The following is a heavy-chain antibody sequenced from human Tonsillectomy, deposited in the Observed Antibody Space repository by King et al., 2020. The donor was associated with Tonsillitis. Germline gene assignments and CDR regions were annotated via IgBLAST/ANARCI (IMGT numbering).Heavy chain of an antibody. J-gene: IGHJ4*02. CDR1: EFTFSSYA. V-gene: IGHV3-30*04. CDR2: ISYDGTNK. Sequence: VQLVESGGGVVQPGRSLRLSCAASEFTFSSYAMHWVRQPPGKGLEWVAVISYDGTNKFYADSVKGRFTISRDNSRNTLYLQMNSLRAVDTAVYYCARGIAVGDPSDYWGQGTLVTVSS. D-gene: IGHD2-2*01. CDR3: ARGIAVGDPSDY.